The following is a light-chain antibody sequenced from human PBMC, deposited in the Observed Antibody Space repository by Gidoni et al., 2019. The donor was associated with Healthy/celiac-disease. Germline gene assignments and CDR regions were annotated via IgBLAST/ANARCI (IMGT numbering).Light chain of an antibody. Sequence: SYVLTQPPSVSVAPGKTARITCGGNNSGSKSVHWYQQKPGQAPVLVIYYDSDRPSGIPERFSGSNSGNTATLTISRVEAGDEADYYCQVWDSSSDHPYVVFGGGTKLTVL. J-gene: IGLJ2*01. V-gene: IGLV3-21*04. CDR2: YDS. CDR3: QVWDSSSDHPYVV. CDR1: NSGSKS.